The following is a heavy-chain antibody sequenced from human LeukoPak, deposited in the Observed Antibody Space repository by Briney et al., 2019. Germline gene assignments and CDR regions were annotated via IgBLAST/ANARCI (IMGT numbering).Heavy chain of an antibody. D-gene: IGHD2-15*01. V-gene: IGHV3-74*01. CDR1: GVTFSSYW. Sequence: PGGSLRLSCAASGVTFSSYWMHWVRQAPGKGLVWVSRINSDGSSTSYADSVKGRFTISRDNAKNTLYLQMNSLRAEDTAVYYCARGGGGKDFDYWGQGTLVTVSS. J-gene: IGHJ4*02. CDR2: INSDGSST. CDR3: ARGGGGKDFDY.